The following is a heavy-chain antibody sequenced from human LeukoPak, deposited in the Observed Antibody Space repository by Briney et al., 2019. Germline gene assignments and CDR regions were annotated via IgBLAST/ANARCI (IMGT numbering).Heavy chain of an antibody. Sequence: PSETLSLTCAVYGGSFSGYYWSWIRQPPGKGLEWIGEINHSGTTNYNPSLKSRVTMSVDTSKNQFSLKLTSVTAADTAVYYCARDHYAYCGGDCYSFDYWGQGTLVTVSS. CDR1: GGSFSGYY. D-gene: IGHD2-21*02. CDR3: ARDHYAYCGGDCYSFDY. V-gene: IGHV4-34*01. CDR2: INHSGTT. J-gene: IGHJ4*02.